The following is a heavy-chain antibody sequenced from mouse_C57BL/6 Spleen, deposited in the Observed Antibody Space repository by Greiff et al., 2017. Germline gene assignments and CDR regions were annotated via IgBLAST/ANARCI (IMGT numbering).Heavy chain of an antibody. D-gene: IGHD1-1*01. CDR1: GYTFTSYW. V-gene: IGHV1-52*01. J-gene: IGHJ1*03. Sequence: VQLQQPGAELVRPGSSVKLSCKASGYTFTSYWMHWVKQRPIQGLEWIGNIDPSDSDTHYNQKFKDKATLTVDKSSITAYMKLSSLTSDDSAVYYCATASRYFDDWGTGTTVTVSS. CDR2: IDPSDSDT. CDR3: ATASRYFDD.